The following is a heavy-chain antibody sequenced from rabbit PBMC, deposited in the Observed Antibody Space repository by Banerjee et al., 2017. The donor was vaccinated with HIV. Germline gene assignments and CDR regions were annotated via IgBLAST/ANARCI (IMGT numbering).Heavy chain of an antibody. J-gene: IGHJ4*01. Sequence: QEQLEESGGDLVKPEGSLTLTCTASGFSFSSSYWICWVRQAPGKGLEWIACIYTDRGTTYYASWAKGRFTISKPSSTTVTQQMTSLTAADTATYFCARHVHFVGSDLWGPGTLVTVS. V-gene: IGHV1S45*01. CDR1: GFSFSSSYW. CDR3: ARHVHFVGSDL. D-gene: IGHD3-1*01. CDR2: IYTDRGTT.